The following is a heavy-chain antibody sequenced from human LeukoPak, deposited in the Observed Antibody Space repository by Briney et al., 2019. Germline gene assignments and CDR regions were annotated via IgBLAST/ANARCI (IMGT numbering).Heavy chain of an antibody. Sequence: GGSLRLSCVASGFSFGKYWMRWVRQAPGKGLEWVANIKLDGSEKNYVDSVKGRFTISRDDTKNSLYLQMNSLSAEDTAVYYCARDKAMGASTGSVFDYWGQGTLVTVSS. D-gene: IGHD1-26*01. CDR1: GFSFGKYW. CDR2: IKLDGSEK. CDR3: ARDKAMGASTGSVFDY. J-gene: IGHJ4*02. V-gene: IGHV3-7*03.